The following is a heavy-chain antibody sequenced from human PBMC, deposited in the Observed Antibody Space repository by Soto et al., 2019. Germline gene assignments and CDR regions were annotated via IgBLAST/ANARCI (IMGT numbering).Heavy chain of an antibody. J-gene: IGHJ5*02. Sequence: SETLSLTCTVSGGAISSSNDYWGWIRRPPGKGLEWIGITHHNGRTYYNPSLKSRATISLDTSKNQFALRLNSVTAADTAIFYCATYSGTWGLFDPWGQGTLVTVAS. CDR3: ATYSGTWGLFDP. CDR1: GGAISSSNDY. V-gene: IGHV4-39*01. CDR2: THHNGRT. D-gene: IGHD6-13*01.